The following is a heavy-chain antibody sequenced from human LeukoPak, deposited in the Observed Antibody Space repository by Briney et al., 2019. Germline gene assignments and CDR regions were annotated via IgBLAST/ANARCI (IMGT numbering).Heavy chain of an antibody. Sequence: PSETLSLTCTVSGYSISSGYYWGWIRQPPGKGLEWIGSIYHSGSTYYNPSLKSRVTISVDTSKNQFSLKLSSVTAADTAVYYCARVWGYCSSTSCYYQSSYYYYYMDVWGKGTTVTVSS. CDR2: IYHSGST. V-gene: IGHV4-38-2*02. CDR1: GYSISSGYY. J-gene: IGHJ6*03. CDR3: ARVWGYCSSTSCYYQSSYYYYYMDV. D-gene: IGHD2-2*01.